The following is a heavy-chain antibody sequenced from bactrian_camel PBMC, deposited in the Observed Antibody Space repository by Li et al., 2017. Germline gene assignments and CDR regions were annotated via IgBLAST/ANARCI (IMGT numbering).Heavy chain of an antibody. Sequence: HVQLVESGGGSVQPGGYLRLSCAASEYTSSDYCMAWFRQAPGKEREAVAITDNPGGTSYADSVKGRFTISRDNAKNTVYLQMNSLKSEDTAMYYCSTGEYCSGAYCLEGFAYWGQGTQVTVS. CDR3: STGEYCSGAYCLEGFAY. CDR2: TDNPGGT. CDR1: EYTSSDYC. J-gene: IGHJ6*01. V-gene: IGHV3S53*01. D-gene: IGHD3*01.